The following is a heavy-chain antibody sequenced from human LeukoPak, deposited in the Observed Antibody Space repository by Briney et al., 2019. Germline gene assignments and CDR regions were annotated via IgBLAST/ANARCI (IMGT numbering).Heavy chain of an antibody. CDR2: IYPGESDT. Sequence: NHGESLKISCKGSGYSFTSYWIGWVPQMPGKGLEWMGIIYPGESDTRYSPSFQGQVTISADKSISTAYLQWSSLKASDTAMYYCARLRPDVGYFDYWGQGTLVTVSS. CDR1: GYSFTSYW. V-gene: IGHV5-51*01. J-gene: IGHJ4*02. D-gene: IGHD1-26*01. CDR3: ARLRPDVGYFDY.